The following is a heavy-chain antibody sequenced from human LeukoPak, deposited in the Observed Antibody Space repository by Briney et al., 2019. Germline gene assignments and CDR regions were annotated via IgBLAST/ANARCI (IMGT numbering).Heavy chain of an antibody. Sequence: GGSLRLSCAASGFTFSSYSMNWVRQAPGKGLEWVSSISSSSSYIYYADSVKGRFTISRDNAKNSLYLQMNSLRAEDTAVYYCARVGEDMTTVYHWGQGTLVTVSS. CDR1: GFTFSSYS. J-gene: IGHJ5*02. D-gene: IGHD4-11*01. V-gene: IGHV3-21*01. CDR2: ISSSSSYI. CDR3: ARVGEDMTTVYH.